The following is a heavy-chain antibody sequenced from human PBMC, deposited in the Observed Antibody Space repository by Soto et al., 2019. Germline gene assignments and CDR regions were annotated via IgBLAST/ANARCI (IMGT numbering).Heavy chain of an antibody. J-gene: IGHJ4*02. V-gene: IGHV3-9*01. D-gene: IGHD5-12*01. CDR2: ISWNSGSI. Sequence: EVQLVESGGGLVQPGRSLRLSCAASGFTFDDYAMHWVRQAPGKGLEWVSGISWNSGSIGYADSVKGRLTISRDNAKNSLYLQMNSLRAEDTALYYCATVATLSDYWGQGTLVTVSS. CDR3: ATVATLSDY. CDR1: GFTFDDYA.